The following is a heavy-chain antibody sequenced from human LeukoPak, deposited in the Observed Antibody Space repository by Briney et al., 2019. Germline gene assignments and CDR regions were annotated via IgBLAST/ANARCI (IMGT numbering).Heavy chain of an antibody. CDR2: TNPSDGTT. V-gene: IGHV1-46*01. Sequence: ASVKVSCKTSGYIFSSYSIHWVRQAPGQGLEWMGETNPSDGTTNNAQRFRGRVTVTRDTSTGTVYMDLSSLRSDDTAVYYCARRSTKYYYFDFWGQGTLVTVSS. J-gene: IGHJ4*02. D-gene: IGHD2/OR15-2a*01. CDR1: GYIFSSYS. CDR3: ARRSTKYYYFDF.